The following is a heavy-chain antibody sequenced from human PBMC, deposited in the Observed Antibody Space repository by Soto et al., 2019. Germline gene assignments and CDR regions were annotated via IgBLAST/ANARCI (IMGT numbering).Heavy chain of an antibody. J-gene: IGHJ5*02. CDR3: AGVPFGVGEWFDP. D-gene: IGHD3-10*01. CDR1: GGSISSDGYY. V-gene: IGHV4-31*03. Sequence: QVQLQESGPGLVKPSQTLSLTCTVSGGSISSDGYYWSWIRQFPGKGLEWIGYIYNTGATYYNPSLESRXTXSXGXXKNQFFLKLTSVTAAATAVYYCAGVPFGVGEWFDPWGQGTLVTVSS. CDR2: IYNTGAT.